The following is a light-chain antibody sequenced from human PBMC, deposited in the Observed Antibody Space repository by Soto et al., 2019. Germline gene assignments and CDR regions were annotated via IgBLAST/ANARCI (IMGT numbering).Light chain of an antibody. J-gene: IGKJ1*01. CDR2: GAS. Sequence: EIVMTQSPGALSLSPGERATLSCRASQSVSTNLAWYQQIPGQAPRLLIYGASTRATGIPARFSGSGSGTEFTLAISSLQPEDFAVYYCQPYNDWLQTCGLGTKVDIK. CDR1: QSVSTN. CDR3: QPYNDWLQT. V-gene: IGKV3-15*01.